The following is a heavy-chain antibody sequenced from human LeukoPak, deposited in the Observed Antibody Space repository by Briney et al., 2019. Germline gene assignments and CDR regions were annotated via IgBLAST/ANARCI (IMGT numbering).Heavy chain of an antibody. CDR1: GISVSNDY. CDR2: IYADGYT. J-gene: IGHJ3*01. CDR3: ARDRRGEKDFDV. Sequence: GGSLRLSCAASGISVSNDYMSWVRQAPGKGLEWVSAIYADGYTRDAASVKGRFSISRHNSKNTVYLQTDNLRPEDTAVYYCARDRRGEKDFDVWGPGTMVTVSS. V-gene: IGHV3-53*04.